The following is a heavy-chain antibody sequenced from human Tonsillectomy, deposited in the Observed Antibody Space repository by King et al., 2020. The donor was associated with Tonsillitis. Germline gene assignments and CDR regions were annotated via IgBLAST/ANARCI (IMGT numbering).Heavy chain of an antibody. CDR3: ARDLYYYDSSGYHNWFDP. CDR1: GGSISSYY. CDR2: IHTSGST. Sequence: QLQESGPGLVKPSETLSLTCTVSGGSISSYYWSWIRQPAGKGLEWIGRIHTSGSTNYKSSLKSRVTMSVDTSKNQFSLKLSPVTAADTAVYYCARDLYYYDSSGYHNWFDPWGQGTLVTVSS. D-gene: IGHD3-22*01. V-gene: IGHV4-4*07. J-gene: IGHJ5*02.